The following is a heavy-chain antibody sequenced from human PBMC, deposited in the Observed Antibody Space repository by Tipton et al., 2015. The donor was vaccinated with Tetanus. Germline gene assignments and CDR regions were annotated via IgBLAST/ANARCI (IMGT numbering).Heavy chain of an antibody. V-gene: IGHV3-11*01. D-gene: IGHD2-15*01. CDR2: ISSSGSTI. CDR1: GFTFSDYY. J-gene: IGHJ4*02. CDR3: ARVETRGWYYFDQ. Sequence: SLRLSCAASGFTFSDYYMSWIRQAPGKGLEWISYISSSGSTIYYADSVKGRFTISRDNAKNSLYLQMNSLRAEDTAVYYCARVETRGWYYFDQWGQGTLVIVSS.